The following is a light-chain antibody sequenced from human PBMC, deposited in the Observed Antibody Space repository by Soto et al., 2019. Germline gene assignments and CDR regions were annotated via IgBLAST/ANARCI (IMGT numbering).Light chain of an antibody. CDR1: NSDVGRYNS. Sequence: QSALTQPHSVSGSPGQSVTSSCTGTNSDVGRYNSVSWYQQLPGKAPKIIISAVRQRPSGVPDRFSGSKSGNTASLTISGLQADDEADYFCFSYTANDNWVFGGGTK. J-gene: IGLJ3*02. V-gene: IGLV2-11*01. CDR3: FSYTANDNWV. CDR2: AVR.